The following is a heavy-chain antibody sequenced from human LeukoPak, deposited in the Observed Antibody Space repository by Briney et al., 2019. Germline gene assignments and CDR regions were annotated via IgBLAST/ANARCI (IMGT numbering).Heavy chain of an antibody. CDR1: GYTFTSYY. CDR2: INPSGGST. CDR3: ARDLKGTAAAYDY. D-gene: IGHD6-13*01. Sequence: ASVKVSCKASGYTFTSYYMHWVRQAPGQGLEWMGIINPSGGSTSYAQKFQGRVTMTRDTSISTAYMEVRSLRSDDTAVYYCARDLKGTAAAYDYWGQGTLVTVFS. J-gene: IGHJ4*02. V-gene: IGHV1-46*01.